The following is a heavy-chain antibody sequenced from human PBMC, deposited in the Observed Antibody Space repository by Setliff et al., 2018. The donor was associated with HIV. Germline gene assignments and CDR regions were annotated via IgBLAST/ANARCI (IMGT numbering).Heavy chain of an antibody. J-gene: IGHJ4*02. CDR1: GYTFNHYD. CDR2: MIIKSGNT. V-gene: IGHV1-8*02. D-gene: IGHD3-3*01. CDR3: ARDGRSYYNFWSGPLFDS. Sequence: ASVKVSCKASGYTFNHYDINWVRQAPGQGLEWMGWMIIKSGNTGYAQKFQGRVTMTRDTSIATAYMELSSLRSDDTAVYFCARDGRSYYNFWSGPLFDSWGQGTLVTVSS.